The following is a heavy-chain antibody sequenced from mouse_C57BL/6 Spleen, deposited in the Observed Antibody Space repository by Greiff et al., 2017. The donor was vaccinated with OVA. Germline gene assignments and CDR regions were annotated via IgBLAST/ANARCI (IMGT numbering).Heavy chain of an antibody. CDR3: ARGLRRQDWYFDV. Sequence: EVKVVESGGGLVKPGGSLKLSCAASGFTFSDYGMHWVRQAPEKGLEWVAYISSGSSTIYYADTVKGRFTISRDNAKNTLFLQMTSLRSEDTAMYYCARGLRRQDWYFDVWGTGTTVTVSS. D-gene: IGHD2-2*01. CDR2: ISSGSSTI. CDR1: GFTFSDYG. V-gene: IGHV5-17*01. J-gene: IGHJ1*03.